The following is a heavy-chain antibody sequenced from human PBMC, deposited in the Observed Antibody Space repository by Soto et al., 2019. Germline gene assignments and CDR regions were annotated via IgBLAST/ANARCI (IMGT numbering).Heavy chain of an antibody. D-gene: IGHD4-17*01. Sequence: SETLSLTCTVSGGSISSYYWSWIRQPAGKGLEWIGRTYTSGSTNYNPSLKSRVTMSVDTSKNQFSLKLSSVTAADTAVYYCARGAPGDYGDYDWYFDLWGRGTLVSVSS. CDR1: GGSISSYY. V-gene: IGHV4-4*07. CDR3: ARGAPGDYGDYDWYFDL. CDR2: TYTSGST. J-gene: IGHJ2*01.